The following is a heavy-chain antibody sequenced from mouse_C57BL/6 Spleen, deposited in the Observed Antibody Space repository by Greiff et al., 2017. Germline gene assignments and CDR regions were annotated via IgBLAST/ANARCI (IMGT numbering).Heavy chain of an antibody. J-gene: IGHJ2*01. Sequence: QVTLKVSGAELARPGASVKMSCKASGYTFTSYTMHWVKQRPGQGLEWIGYINPSSGYTKYNQKFKDKATLTADKSSSTAYMQLSSLTSEDSAVYYCARGDYGGFDYWGQGTTLTVSS. CDR1: GYTFTSYT. V-gene: IGHV1-4*01. D-gene: IGHD1-1*01. CDR3: ARGDYGGFDY. CDR2: INPSSGYT.